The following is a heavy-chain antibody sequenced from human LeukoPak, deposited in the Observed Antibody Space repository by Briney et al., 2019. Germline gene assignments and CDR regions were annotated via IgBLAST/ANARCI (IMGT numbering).Heavy chain of an antibody. D-gene: IGHD4-17*01. J-gene: IGHJ5*02. CDR1: GFTFSSYA. CDR2: IRGSGGST. CDR3: AKADYGDYTWSWFDP. Sequence: GGSLRLSCAASGFTFSSYAMSWVRQAPGKGLEWVSSIRGSGGSTYYADSVKGRFTISRDNSKNTLYLQMNSLRAEDMAVYYCAKADYGDYTWSWFDPWGQGTLVTVSS. V-gene: IGHV3-23*01.